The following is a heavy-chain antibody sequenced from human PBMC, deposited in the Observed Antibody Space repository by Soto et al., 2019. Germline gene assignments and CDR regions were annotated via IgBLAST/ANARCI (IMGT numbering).Heavy chain of an antibody. Sequence: QVQLVQSGDEVRKPGSSVKVSCKASGYIFVNYGIAWVRQAPGQGLEWMGWISPYSGNTHYASKAQGRVTRTTVTSKRTAYMDLGSLTSDDTAVYYWAMVDNYVTPTPQDVWGQGTTVTVSS. CDR3: AMVDNYVTPTPQDV. D-gene: IGHD3-16*01. J-gene: IGHJ6*02. CDR1: GYIFVNYG. CDR2: ISPYSGNT. V-gene: IGHV1-18*01.